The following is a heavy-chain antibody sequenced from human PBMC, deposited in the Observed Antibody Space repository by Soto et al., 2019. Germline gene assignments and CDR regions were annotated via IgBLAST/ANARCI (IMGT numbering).Heavy chain of an antibody. CDR3: ARTIYCDDDCFSFDS. J-gene: IGHJ4*02. D-gene: IGHD2-21*02. Sequence: SETLSLTCAVSGASVSSGDWWSWVRQPPGERLEWIGEIFHSGTTNYNPSLKSRVTISVDKSKNQFSLKLSSLTAADTAVYYCARTIYCDDDCFSFDSWGAGTLVTVS. CDR2: IFHSGTT. V-gene: IGHV4-4*02. CDR1: GASVSSGDW.